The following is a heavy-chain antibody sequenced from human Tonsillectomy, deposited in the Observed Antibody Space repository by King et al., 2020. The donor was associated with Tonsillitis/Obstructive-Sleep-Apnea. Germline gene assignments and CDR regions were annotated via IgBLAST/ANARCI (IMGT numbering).Heavy chain of an antibody. D-gene: IGHD2-2*01. CDR3: ARGEYDCSSTSCYGGAFWYFDL. J-gene: IGHJ2*01. Sequence: VQLVESGGGVVQPGRSLRLSCAASGFTFSSYGMHWVRQAPGKGLEWVAVIWYDGSNKYYAESVKGRFTISRDKSMNTLYLQMKSLRAQDTAVYYSARGEYDCSSTSCYGGAFWYFDLWGRGTLVTVSS. V-gene: IGHV3-33*01. CDR2: IWYDGSNK. CDR1: GFTFSSYG.